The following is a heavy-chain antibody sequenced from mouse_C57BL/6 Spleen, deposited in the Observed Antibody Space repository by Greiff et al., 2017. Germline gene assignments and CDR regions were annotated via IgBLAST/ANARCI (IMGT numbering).Heavy chain of an antibody. J-gene: IGHJ4*01. CDR2: INPGRGGT. CDR3: GREGDYDVGYAMDY. CDR1: GYAFTNYL. V-gene: IGHV1-54*01. Sequence: VQLQQSGAELVRPGTSVKVSCKASGYAFTNYLIEWVKQRPGQGLEWIGVINPGRGGTNYNEKFKGKATLTADKSSSTAYMQLSSLTSEDSAVYFWGREGDYDVGYAMDYWGQGTSVTVSS. D-gene: IGHD2-4*01.